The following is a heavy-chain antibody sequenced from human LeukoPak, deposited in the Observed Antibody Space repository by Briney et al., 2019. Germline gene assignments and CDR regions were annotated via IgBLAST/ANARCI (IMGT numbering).Heavy chain of an antibody. CDR2: IRYDGSNK. CDR1: GFTFRSYG. V-gene: IGHV3-30*02. D-gene: IGHD3-10*01. J-gene: IGHJ6*03. Sequence: GGSLRLSXAASGFTFRSYGMHWVRQAPGKGLEWLAFIRYDGSNKYYADSVKGRFTISRDNSKNTLYLQMNSLRAEDTAVYYCAKDGEYYYYMDVWGKGTTVTVSS. CDR3: AKDGEYYYYMDV.